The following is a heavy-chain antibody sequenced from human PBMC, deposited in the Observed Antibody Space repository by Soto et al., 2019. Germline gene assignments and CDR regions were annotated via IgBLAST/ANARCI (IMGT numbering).Heavy chain of an antibody. Sequence: QVQLQESGPGLVKPSQTLSLSCIVSGGSIGNVNDCWSWIRQRPDKGLEWIGHIYSGGSIYNNPSLTSRVTISVDTSKMQFSLQLSSVSAADTAVYYCARGPSGDKVASWGQGVLVTVSS. V-gene: IGHV4-30-4*01. CDR3: ARGPSGDKVAS. CDR2: IYSGGSI. CDR1: GGSIGNVNDC. D-gene: IGHD7-27*01. J-gene: IGHJ4*02.